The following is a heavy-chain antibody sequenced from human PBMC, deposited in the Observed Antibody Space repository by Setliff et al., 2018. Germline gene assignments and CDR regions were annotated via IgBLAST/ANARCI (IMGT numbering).Heavy chain of an antibody. D-gene: IGHD5-12*01. V-gene: IGHV7-4-1*02. CDR1: GYTFTSYA. CDR3: ESSGYDVGGAFDI. Sequence: ASVKVSCKASGYTFTSYAMNWVRQAPGQGLEWMGWINTNTGNPTYDQGFTGRFVFFLDTAVSTAYLQISSLKDEDTAVYYCESSGYDVGGAFDIWGQGTMVTVSS. J-gene: IGHJ3*02. CDR2: INTNTGNP.